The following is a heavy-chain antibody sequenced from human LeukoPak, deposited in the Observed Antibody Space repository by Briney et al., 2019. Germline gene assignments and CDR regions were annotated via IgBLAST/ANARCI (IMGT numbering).Heavy chain of an antibody. CDR2: IKQDGSEK. CDR1: GFSFSSYY. J-gene: IGHJ4*02. Sequence: PGGSLRLSCAASGFSFSSYYMSWVRQAPGKGLEWVANIKQDGSEKKYVDSVKGRFTISRDNAKNSLYLQMNSLRAEDTAVYYCAGDCWGIKVMDGFDNWGQGTLVTVSS. D-gene: IGHD2-8*01. V-gene: IGHV3-7*01. CDR3: AGDCWGIKVMDGFDN.